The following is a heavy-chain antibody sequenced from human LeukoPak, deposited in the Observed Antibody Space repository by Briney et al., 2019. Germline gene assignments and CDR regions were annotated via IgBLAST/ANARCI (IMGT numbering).Heavy chain of an antibody. CDR3: AKDGSWSCTD. CDR2: IAHHGSDK. CDR1: GFTFSSSA. J-gene: IGHJ4*02. D-gene: IGHD2-8*02. V-gene: IGHV3-30*02. Sequence: GGSLRLSCAASGFTFSSSAMHWVCQGPGKGLEWVAYIAHHGSDKYYADSVKGRFTISRDNSKRTLYRQVNSLRADDTAVYYCAKDGSWSCTDWGQGTLVTVSS.